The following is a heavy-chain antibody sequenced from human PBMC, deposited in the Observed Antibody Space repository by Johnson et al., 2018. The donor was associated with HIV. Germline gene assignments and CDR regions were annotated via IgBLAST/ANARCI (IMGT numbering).Heavy chain of an antibody. J-gene: IGHJ3*02. Sequence: VQLVESGGGVVQPGRSLRLSCAASGFTFSSYGMHWVRQAPGKGLEWVAVISYDGSNKYYADSVKGRFTISTDNSKNTLYLQMNSLRAEDTAVYYCARSRIGTFDAFDIWGQGTMVTVSS. CDR2: ISYDGSNK. CDR1: GFTFSSYG. CDR3: ARSRIGTFDAFDI. D-gene: IGHD1-1*01. V-gene: IGHV3-30*03.